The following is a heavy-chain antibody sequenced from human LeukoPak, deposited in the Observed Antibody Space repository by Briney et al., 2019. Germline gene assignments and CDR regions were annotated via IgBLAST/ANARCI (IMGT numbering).Heavy chain of an antibody. CDR3: TRAHSSGYNYFDY. J-gene: IGHJ4*02. D-gene: IGHD3-22*01. CDR1: GFTFSGSA. CDR2: IRSKANSYAT. Sequence: PGGSLRLSCAASGFTFSGSAMHWVRQASGKGLEWVGRIRSKANSYATAYAASVKGRFTISRDDSKNTAYLQMNSLKTEDTAVYYCTRAHSSGYNYFDYWGQGTLVTVSS. V-gene: IGHV3-73*01.